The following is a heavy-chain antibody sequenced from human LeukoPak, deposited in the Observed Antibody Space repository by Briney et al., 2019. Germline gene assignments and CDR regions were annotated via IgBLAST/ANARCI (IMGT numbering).Heavy chain of an antibody. CDR3: ARSDVLYASQGEARYFNH. CDR1: GYTFTAYY. D-gene: IGHD3-16*01. J-gene: IGHJ4*02. CDR2: VSPNNGGT. V-gene: IGHV1-2*02. Sequence: GASVKVSCKASGYTFTAYYIHWVRQAPGQRLEWMGWVSPNNGGTNYAQKFQGRVTMTRDTSISTLYMDPSSLRSDDTAVYYCARSDVLYASQGEARYFNHWGQGTLVTVSS.